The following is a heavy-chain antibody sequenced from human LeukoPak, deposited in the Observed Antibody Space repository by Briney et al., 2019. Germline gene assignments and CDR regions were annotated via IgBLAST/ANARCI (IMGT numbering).Heavy chain of an antibody. CDR2: ISYDGSNK. CDR1: GFTFSSYA. J-gene: IGHJ4*02. Sequence: GGSLRLSCAASGFTFSSYAMHWVRQAPGKGLEWVAVISYDGSNKYYADSVKGRFTISRDNAKNLLYLQMNSLRAEDTAVYFCARDWATTWYGEYFDYWGQGTLVTVSS. V-gene: IGHV3-30*04. CDR3: ARDWATTWYGEYFDY. D-gene: IGHD3-10*01.